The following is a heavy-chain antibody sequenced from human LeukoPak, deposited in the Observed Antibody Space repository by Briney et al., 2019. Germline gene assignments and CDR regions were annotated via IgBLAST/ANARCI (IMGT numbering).Heavy chain of an antibody. Sequence: GGSLRLSCAASGFTFGNSWLHWVRQAPGKGPVWVSLINADGSTATYADSVKGRFTISRDNARNTLSLQMNSLTIEDTAVYYCVVVVEPPDSDGFDVWGQGTMITVSS. CDR3: VVVVEPPDSDGFDV. D-gene: IGHD1-14*01. J-gene: IGHJ3*01. CDR2: INADGSTA. CDR1: GFTFGNSW. V-gene: IGHV3-74*01.